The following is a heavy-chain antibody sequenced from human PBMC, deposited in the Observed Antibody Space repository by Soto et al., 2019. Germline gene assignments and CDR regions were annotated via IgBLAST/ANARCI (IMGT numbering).Heavy chain of an antibody. D-gene: IGHD2-2*01. V-gene: IGHV3-23*01. CDR2: IRGSGDDT. J-gene: IGHJ4*02. Sequence: GGSLRLSCAASGFTFDSFNMAWVRQAPGKGLEWVSSIRGSGDDTNYADSVKGRFTISRDNSKNTLYLQMSRLRAEDTGVYYCAKGLYSSSWFYFVSWGQGALVTVSS. CDR1: GFTFDSFN. CDR3: AKGLYSSSWFYFVS.